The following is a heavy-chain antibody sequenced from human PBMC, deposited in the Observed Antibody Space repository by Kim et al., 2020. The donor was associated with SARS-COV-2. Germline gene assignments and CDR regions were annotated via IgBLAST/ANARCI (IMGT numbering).Heavy chain of an antibody. D-gene: IGHD2-15*01. CDR3: AGGPYCSGGDCYSRPVHH. V-gene: IGHV4-34*01. CDR2: INHSGSS. CDR1: GAYFFSDFS. J-gene: IGHJ1*01. Sequence: SETLSLTCTVYGAYFFSDFSWSWIRQTPGEGLEWIGEINHSGSSNYNPSLKSRVTMSVDTIKTQLSLTLNSVTAADTAVYFCAGGPYCSGGDCYSRPVHHWGQGTLVTVSS.